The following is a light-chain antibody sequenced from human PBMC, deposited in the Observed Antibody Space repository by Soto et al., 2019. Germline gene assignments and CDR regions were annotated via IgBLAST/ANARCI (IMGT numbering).Light chain of an antibody. Sequence: QSVLTQPPSASGTPGQRVAISCSGSSSNIGSKTVNWYQQLPGTAPKLLIYSDNQRPSGVPDRVSGSKSGTSASLAISGLQSEDEADYYCAAWDDSLNALYVFGTGTKVTVL. V-gene: IGLV1-44*01. CDR1: SSNIGSKT. J-gene: IGLJ1*01. CDR3: AAWDDSLNALYV. CDR2: SDN.